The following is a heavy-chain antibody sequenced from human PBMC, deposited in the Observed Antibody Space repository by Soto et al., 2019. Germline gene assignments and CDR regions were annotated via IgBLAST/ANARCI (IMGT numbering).Heavy chain of an antibody. CDR2: ISSSSSTI. Sequence: PGGSLRLSCAASGFTSSSYSMNWVRQAPGKGLEWVSYISSSSSTIYYADSVKGRFTISRDNAKNSLYLQMNSLRAEDTAVYYCARDYSYTYFDYWGQGTLVTVSS. D-gene: IGHD2-15*01. V-gene: IGHV3-48*01. J-gene: IGHJ4*02. CDR3: ARDYSYTYFDY. CDR1: GFTSSSYS.